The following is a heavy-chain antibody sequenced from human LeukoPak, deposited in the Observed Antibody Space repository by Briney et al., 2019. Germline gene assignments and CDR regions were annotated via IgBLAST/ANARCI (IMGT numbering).Heavy chain of an antibody. CDR1: GGSISSYY. Sequence: SETLSLTCTVSGGSISSYYWSWLRQPAGKEPEWIGRIYPLETTNYNPSLKSRVAISVDTSKNQFSLKLSSVTAADTAVYYCAREIVAGLGVSFDIWGQGTMVTVSS. D-gene: IGHD6-19*01. J-gene: IGHJ3*02. CDR2: IYPLETT. V-gene: IGHV4-4*07. CDR3: AREIVAGLGVSFDI.